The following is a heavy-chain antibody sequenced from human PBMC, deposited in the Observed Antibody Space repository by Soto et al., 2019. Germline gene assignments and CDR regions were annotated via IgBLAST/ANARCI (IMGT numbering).Heavy chain of an antibody. D-gene: IGHD2-15*01. CDR2: INAGNGNT. J-gene: IGHJ4*02. Sequence: QVQLVQSGAEVKKPGASVKVSCKASGYTFTSYAMHGVRQAPGQRLEWMGWINAGNGNTKYSQKFQARVTITRDTSASTADMELSSLRAEDTAVYYCAREEAASDYWGQGTLVTVSS. CDR3: AREEAASDY. CDR1: GYTFTSYA. V-gene: IGHV1-3*01.